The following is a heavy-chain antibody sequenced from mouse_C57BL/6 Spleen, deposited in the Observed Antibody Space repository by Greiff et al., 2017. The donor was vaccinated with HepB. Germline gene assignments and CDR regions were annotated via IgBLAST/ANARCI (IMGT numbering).Heavy chain of an antibody. V-gene: IGHV3-1*01. CDR1: GYSITSGYD. CDR3: ARRIRGAMDY. J-gene: IGHJ4*01. CDR2: ISYSGST. D-gene: IGHD1-1*01. Sequence: EVQLQQSGPGMVKPSQSLSLTCTVTGYSITSGYDWHWIRHFPGNKLEWMGYISYSGSTNYNPSLKSRISITHDTSKNHFFLKLNSVTTEDTATYYCARRIRGAMDYWGQGTSVTVSS.